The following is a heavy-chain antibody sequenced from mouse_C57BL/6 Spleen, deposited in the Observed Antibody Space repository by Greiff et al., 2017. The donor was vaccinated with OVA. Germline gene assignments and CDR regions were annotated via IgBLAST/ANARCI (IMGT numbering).Heavy chain of an antibody. J-gene: IGHJ1*03. CDR2: IYPGDGDT. CDR3: AREGYYGSRGYWYVDV. Sequence: QVQLQQSGPELVKPGASVKISCKASGYAFRSSWMNWVKQRPGKGLEWIGRIYPGDGDTNYNGKFKGKATLTADKSSSTAYMRLSSLTSEDSAVYFCAREGYYGSRGYWYVDVWGTGTTVTVSS. CDR1: GYAFRSSW. D-gene: IGHD1-1*01. V-gene: IGHV1-82*01.